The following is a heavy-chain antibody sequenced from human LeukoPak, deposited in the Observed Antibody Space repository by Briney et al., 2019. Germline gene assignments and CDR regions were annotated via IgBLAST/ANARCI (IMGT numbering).Heavy chain of an antibody. V-gene: IGHV1-69*01. D-gene: IGHD6-19*01. CDR3: ARDGIAVAGMVY. CDR2: IIPIFGTA. Sequence: SVKVSCKASGGTFISYAISWVRQAPGQGLEGMGGIIPIFGTANYAQKFQGRVTITADESTSTAYMELSSLRSEDTAVYYCARDGIAVAGMVYWGQGTLVTVSS. J-gene: IGHJ4*02. CDR1: GGTFISYA.